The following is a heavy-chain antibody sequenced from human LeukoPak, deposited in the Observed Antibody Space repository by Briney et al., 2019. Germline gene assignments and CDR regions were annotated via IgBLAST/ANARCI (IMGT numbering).Heavy chain of an antibody. V-gene: IGHV3-23*01. CDR3: AKDHLGYCSSTSCSPKPLAY. CDR2: ISGSGGST. D-gene: IGHD2-2*01. Sequence: GGSLRLSCAASGFTFSSYAMSWVRQAPGKGLEWVSAISGSGGSTYYADSVKGRFTISRDNSKNTLYLQMNSLRAEDTAVYYCAKDHLGYCSSTSCSPKPLAYWGQGTLVTVSS. CDR1: GFTFSSYA. J-gene: IGHJ4*02.